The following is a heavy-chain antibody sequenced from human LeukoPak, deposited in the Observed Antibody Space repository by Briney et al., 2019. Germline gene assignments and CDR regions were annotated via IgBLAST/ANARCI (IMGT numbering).Heavy chain of an antibody. V-gene: IGHV4-59*01. D-gene: IGHD6-13*01. CDR2: IYYSGGT. CDR3: ARGGYSSSWYYFDY. CDR1: GGSISSYY. J-gene: IGHJ4*02. Sequence: SETLSLTCTVSGGSISSYYWSWIRQPPGKGLEWIGYIYYSGGTNSNPSLKSRVTISVDTSKSQFSLKLSSVTAADTAVYYCARGGYSSSWYYFDYWGQGTLVTVSS.